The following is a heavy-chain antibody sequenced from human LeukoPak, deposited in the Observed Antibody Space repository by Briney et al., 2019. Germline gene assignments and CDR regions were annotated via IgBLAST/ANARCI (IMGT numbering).Heavy chain of an antibody. V-gene: IGHV3-23*01. J-gene: IGHJ4*02. D-gene: IGHD3-10*01. CDR2: ISGSGGST. CDR1: GFTFSSYA. Sequence: GGSLRLSCAASGFTFSSYAMSWVRQAPGKGLEWVSAISGSGGSTYYGDSVKGRFTISRDNSKNTLYLQMNNLRAEDTAVYYCAKSSLYYYGSVSYPAGWGQGTLVTVSS. CDR3: AKSSLYYYGSVSYPAG.